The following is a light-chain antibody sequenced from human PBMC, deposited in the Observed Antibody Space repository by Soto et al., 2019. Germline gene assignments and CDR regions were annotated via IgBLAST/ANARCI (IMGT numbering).Light chain of an antibody. Sequence: DVQMTQSPSSLSASVGDSVTITCRASQRVDSYLNWYQQKRGKTPSRLIYAASSLQSEFPSRFSGSGSGTDFTLTISSLQPEDFATYYCQQTYDTPTTFGQGTNLEIK. V-gene: IGKV1-39*01. CDR1: QRVDSY. J-gene: IGKJ2*01. CDR3: QQTYDTPTT. CDR2: AAS.